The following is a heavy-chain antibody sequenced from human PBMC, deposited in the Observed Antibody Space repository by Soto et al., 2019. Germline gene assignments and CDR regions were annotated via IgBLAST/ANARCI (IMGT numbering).Heavy chain of an antibody. CDR1: GYIFTSYG. CDR3: ARDLAYIREY. CDR2: ISTAHADI. Sequence: QVQLIQSGPEVKKPGASVKVSCKASGYIFTSYGISWVRQAPGQGLEWMGWISTAHADIGYAQKFQGRVTMTTDTDPSTAFMELRSLRSDDTAVYYCARDLAYIREYWGQGTQVTVSS. D-gene: IGHD3-10*01. J-gene: IGHJ4*02. V-gene: IGHV1-18*01.